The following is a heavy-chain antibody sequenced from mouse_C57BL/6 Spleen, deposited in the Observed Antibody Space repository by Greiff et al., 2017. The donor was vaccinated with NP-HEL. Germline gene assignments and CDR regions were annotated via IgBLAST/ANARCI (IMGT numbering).Heavy chain of an antibody. CDR1: GYSITSGYY. J-gene: IGHJ4*01. D-gene: IGHD1-1*01. V-gene: IGHV3-6*01. CDR2: ISYDGSN. Sequence: DVKLVESGPGLVKPSQSLSLTCSVTGYSITSGYYWNWIRQFPGNKLEWMGYISYDGSNNYNPSLKNRISITRDTSKNQFFLKLNSVTTEDTATYYCARGEDYGSNYAMDYWGQGTSVTVSS. CDR3: ARGEDYGSNYAMDY.